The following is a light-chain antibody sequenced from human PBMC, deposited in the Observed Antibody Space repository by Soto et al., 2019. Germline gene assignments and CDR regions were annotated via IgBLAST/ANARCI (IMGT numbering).Light chain of an antibody. CDR2: AAS. V-gene: IGKV1-39*01. CDR1: QRITTY. J-gene: IGKJ2*01. CDR3: QQSYSTPRT. Sequence: DIQMTQSPSSLSASVGDRVTITCRASQRITTYLNWYQQKPGQAPELLIYAASSLRSGVPSRFSGSGSATDFTLTITSLQSEDFATYYCQQSYSTPRTFGQGTKLEIK.